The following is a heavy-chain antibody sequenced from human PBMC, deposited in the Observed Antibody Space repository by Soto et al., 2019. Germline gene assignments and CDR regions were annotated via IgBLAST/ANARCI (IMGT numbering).Heavy chain of an antibody. V-gene: IGHV3-7*01. CDR1: GFTFSGYY. D-gene: IGHD2-15*01. J-gene: IGHJ4*02. CDR2: IKQDGSEK. Sequence: EVQLVESGGGLVQPGGSLRLSCAASGFTFSGYYMTWVRQSPGRGLEWVGNIKQDGSEKYYVDSLKGRFSISRDNAKKSLYLQMNSLRVEDTAVYYCARGRSDDYFDYWGQGTLGTVSS. CDR3: ARGRSDDYFDY.